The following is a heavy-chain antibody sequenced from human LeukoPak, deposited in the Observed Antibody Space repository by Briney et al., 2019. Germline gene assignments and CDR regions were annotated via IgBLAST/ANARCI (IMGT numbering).Heavy chain of an antibody. CDR2: IWYDGSNK. J-gene: IGHJ3*02. V-gene: IGHV3-33*08. Sequence: GGSLRLSCAASGFTFSSYAMHWVRQAPGKGLERVAVIWYDGSNKYYADSVKGRFTISRDNSKNTLYLQMNSLRAEDTAVYYCAREAGNYAFDIWGQGTMVTVSS. CDR3: AREAGNYAFDI. CDR1: GFTFSSYA.